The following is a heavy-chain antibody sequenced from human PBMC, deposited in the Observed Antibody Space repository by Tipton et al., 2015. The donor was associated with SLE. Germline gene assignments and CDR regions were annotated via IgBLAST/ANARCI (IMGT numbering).Heavy chain of an antibody. Sequence: GSLRLSCEASGFTFSSHFMTWVRQALGKGPELVSTIYNRDGTTYYADSVRGRFTISRDNSKNTLYLQMNSLREDDTAMYYCVKRMEADAGHHYIDSWGQGTPVTVSS. J-gene: IGHJ4*02. V-gene: IGHV3-23*01. D-gene: IGHD2-8*01. CDR1: GFTFSSHF. CDR3: VKRMEADAGHHYIDS. CDR2: IYNRDGTT.